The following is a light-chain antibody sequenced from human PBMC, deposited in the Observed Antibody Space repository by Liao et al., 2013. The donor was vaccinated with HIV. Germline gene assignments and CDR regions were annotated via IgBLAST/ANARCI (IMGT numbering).Light chain of an antibody. CDR3: QSPDSSATWV. V-gene: IGLV3-25*03. J-gene: IGLJ3*02. CDR1: VLAKKY. Sequence: SYELTQPSSVSVSPGQTAKITCSGDVLAKKYARWFQQKPGQAPVLVIYKDSVRPSGIPERFSGSSSGTTVTLTISGVQAEDEGEYYCQSPDSSATWVFGGGTKLTVL. CDR2: KDS.